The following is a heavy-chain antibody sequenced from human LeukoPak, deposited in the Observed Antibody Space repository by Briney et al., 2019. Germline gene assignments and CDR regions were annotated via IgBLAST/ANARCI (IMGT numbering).Heavy chain of an antibody. J-gene: IGHJ1*01. Sequence: GASVKVSCKASGYTFTSYGISWVRQAPGQGLEWMGWISAYNGNTNYAQKLQGRVTMTTDTSTSTAYMELRSLRSDDTAVYYCARGPMVRGLITYDEYLQHWGQGTLVTVSS. CDR2: ISAYNGNT. CDR1: GYTFTSYG. CDR3: ARGPMVRGLITYDEYLQH. V-gene: IGHV1-18*01. D-gene: IGHD3-10*01.